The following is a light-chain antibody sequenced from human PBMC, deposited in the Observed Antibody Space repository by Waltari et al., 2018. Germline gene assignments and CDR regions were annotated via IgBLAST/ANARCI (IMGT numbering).Light chain of an antibody. Sequence: QSALTQPASVSGSPGQSITISCTGTSSDVGGYNYVSWYQQHPGKAPKLMIYDVSNRPSGVSNRFSGSQSGNTDSLTISGLQAEDEADYYCSSYTSSSTLDVFGTGTKVTVL. J-gene: IGLJ1*01. CDR1: SSDVGGYNY. CDR2: DVS. CDR3: SSYTSSSTLDV. V-gene: IGLV2-14*03.